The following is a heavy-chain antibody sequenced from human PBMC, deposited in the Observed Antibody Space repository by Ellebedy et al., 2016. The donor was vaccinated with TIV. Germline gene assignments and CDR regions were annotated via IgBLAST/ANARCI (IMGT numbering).Heavy chain of an antibody. CDR2: IDPSDSYT. Sequence: GESLKISXKGSGYSFTSYWIGWVRQMPGKGLEWMGRIDPSDSYTNYSPSFQGHVTISADKSISTAYLQWSSLKASDTAMYYCARLKAVRADYYGMDVWGQGTTVTVSS. V-gene: IGHV5-10-1*01. CDR3: ARLKAVRADYYGMDV. J-gene: IGHJ6*02. D-gene: IGHD1-1*01. CDR1: GYSFTSYW.